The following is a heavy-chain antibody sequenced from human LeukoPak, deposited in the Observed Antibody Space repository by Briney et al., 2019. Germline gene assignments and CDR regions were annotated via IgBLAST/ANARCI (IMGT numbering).Heavy chain of an antibody. V-gene: IGHV1-69*01. D-gene: IGHD3-22*01. CDR1: GGTFSSYA. J-gene: IGHJ4*02. Sequence: SVKVSCKASGGTFSSYAISWVRQAPGQGLEWMGGIIPIFGTANYAQKFQGRVTITADESTSTAYMELSSLRSEDTAVYYCARVIYYYYDSLGFNDYWGKGTLVTVSS. CDR2: IIPIFGTA. CDR3: ARVIYYYYDSLGFNDY.